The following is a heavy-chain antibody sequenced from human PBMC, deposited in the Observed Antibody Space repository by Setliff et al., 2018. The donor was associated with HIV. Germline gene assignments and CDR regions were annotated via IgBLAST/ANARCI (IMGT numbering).Heavy chain of an antibody. V-gene: IGHV4-31*03. D-gene: IGHD2-2*01. CDR1: GASISSGGYY. CDR2: IYYTGTT. Sequence: SETLSLTCTVSGASISSGGYYWSWIRQHPVKGLEWIGYIYYTGTTFYNPSLESRLIISLDTPKNQFSLRLTSVTAADTAVYYCARDSRYYAPYYYYYYMDVWGKGTTVTVSS. J-gene: IGHJ6*03. CDR3: ARDSRYYAPYYYYYYMDV.